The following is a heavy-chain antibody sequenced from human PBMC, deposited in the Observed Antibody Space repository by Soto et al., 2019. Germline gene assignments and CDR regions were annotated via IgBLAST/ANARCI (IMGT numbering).Heavy chain of an antibody. CDR2: ISYDGSNK. CDR3: AKDRTITGTPHYYFDY. J-gene: IGHJ4*02. D-gene: IGHD1-7*01. V-gene: IGHV3-30*18. Sequence: GGSLRLSCAASGFTFSSYGMHWVRQAPGKGLEWVAVISYDGSNKYYADSVKGRFTISRDNSKNTLYLQMNSLRAEDTAVYYCAKDRTITGTPHYYFDYWGQGTLVTVSS. CDR1: GFTFSSYG.